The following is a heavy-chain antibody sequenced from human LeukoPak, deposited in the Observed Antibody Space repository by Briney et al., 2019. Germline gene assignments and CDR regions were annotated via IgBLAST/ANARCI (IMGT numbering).Heavy chain of an antibody. CDR1: GYTFTGYY. CDR3: ARGGDVDGYNYDAFDI. Sequence: ASVKVSCKASGYTFTGYYMHWVRQAPGQGLEWMGWINPNSGGINYAQKFQGRVTMTRDTSISTAYMELSRLRSDDTAVYYCARGGDVDGYNYDAFDIWGQGTMVTVSS. V-gene: IGHV1-2*02. J-gene: IGHJ3*02. CDR2: INPNSGGI. D-gene: IGHD5-24*01.